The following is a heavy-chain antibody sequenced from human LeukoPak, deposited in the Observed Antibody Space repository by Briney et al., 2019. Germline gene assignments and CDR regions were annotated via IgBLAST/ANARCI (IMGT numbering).Heavy chain of an antibody. V-gene: IGHV4-59*01. Sequence: PSETLSLTCTVSGGSISSYYWSWIRQPPGKGLEWIGYIYYSGSTNYNPSLKSRVTISVDTSKNQFSLKLSSVTAAGTAVYYCVMGYSGYDFNAFDIWGQGTMVTVSS. CDR2: IYYSGST. D-gene: IGHD5-12*01. J-gene: IGHJ3*02. CDR3: VMGYSGYDFNAFDI. CDR1: GGSISSYY.